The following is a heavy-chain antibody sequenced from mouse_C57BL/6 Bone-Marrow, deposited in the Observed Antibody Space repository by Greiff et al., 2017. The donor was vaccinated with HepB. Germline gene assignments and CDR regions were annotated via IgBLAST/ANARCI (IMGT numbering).Heavy chain of an antibody. V-gene: IGHV14-4*01. Sequence: EVQLQQSGAELVRPGASVKLSCTASGFNIKDDYMHWVKQRPEQGLEWIGWIDPENGDTEYASKFQGKATITADTSSNTAYLQLSSLTSEDTAVCYCTCWEGTYWGQGTLVTVSA. CDR3: TCWEGTY. D-gene: IGHD4-1*01. J-gene: IGHJ3*01. CDR2: IDPENGDT. CDR1: GFNIKDDY.